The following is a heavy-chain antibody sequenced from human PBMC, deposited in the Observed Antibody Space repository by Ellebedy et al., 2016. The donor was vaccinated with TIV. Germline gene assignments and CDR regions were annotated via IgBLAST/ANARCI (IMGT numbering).Heavy chain of an antibody. D-gene: IGHD3-10*01. V-gene: IGHV5-51*01. CDR1: GYSFXSYW. Sequence: GESLKISCTGSGYSFXSYWXXWVRHLPGKGLEWMGIIYPGDSDTSYSPSFQVQVTISADKSISTAYLQWSSLKASDTAMYYCERRGKGEYGMDVWGQGTTVTVSS. CDR2: IYPGDSDT. CDR3: ERRGKGEYGMDV. J-gene: IGHJ6*02.